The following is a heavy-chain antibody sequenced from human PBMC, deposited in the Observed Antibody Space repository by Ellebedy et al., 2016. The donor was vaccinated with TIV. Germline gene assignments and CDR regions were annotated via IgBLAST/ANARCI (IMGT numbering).Heavy chain of an antibody. CDR1: GFTFSSYA. CDR3: AKDPPWYCSGGGCLL. CDR2: ISDSGGST. Sequence: GESLKISXAASGFTFSSYAMSWVRQAPGKGLEWVSGISDSGGSTDYADSAKGRFTISRDNSKNTLYLQMYNMRADDTAIYYCAKDPPWYCSGGGCLLWGQGTLVTVSS. V-gene: IGHV3-23*01. D-gene: IGHD2-15*01. J-gene: IGHJ4*02.